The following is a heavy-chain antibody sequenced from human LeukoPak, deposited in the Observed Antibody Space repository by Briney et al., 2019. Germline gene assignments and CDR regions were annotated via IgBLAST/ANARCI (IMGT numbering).Heavy chain of an antibody. CDR3: ARVGCSGGSCPHGI. CDR2: ISSSSSYI. CDR1: GFTFSSYS. J-gene: IGHJ3*02. Sequence: GGSLRLSCAASGFTFSSYSMNWVRQAPGKGLEWVSSISSSSSYIYYADSVKGRFTISRDNAKNSLYPQMNSLRAEDTAVYYCARVGCSGGSCPHGIWGQGTMVTVSS. V-gene: IGHV3-21*01. D-gene: IGHD2-15*01.